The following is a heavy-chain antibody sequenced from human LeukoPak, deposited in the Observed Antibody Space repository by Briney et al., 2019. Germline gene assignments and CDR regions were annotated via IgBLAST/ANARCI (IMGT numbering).Heavy chain of an antibody. CDR2: IYYSGST. V-gene: IGHV4-39*01. CDR3: ARLGSGYYFDY. Sequence: SETLSLTCTVSGGSISSSSYYWGWIRQPPGKGLEWIGSIYYSGSTYYNPSLKSRVTISVDTSKNQSSLKLSSVTAADTAVYYCARLGSGYYFDYWGQGTLVTVSS. D-gene: IGHD5-12*01. CDR1: GGSISSSSYY. J-gene: IGHJ4*02.